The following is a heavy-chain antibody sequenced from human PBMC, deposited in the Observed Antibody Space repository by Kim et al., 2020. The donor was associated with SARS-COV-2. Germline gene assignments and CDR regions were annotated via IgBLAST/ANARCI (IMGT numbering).Heavy chain of an antibody. V-gene: IGHV4-59*01. CDR2: IYYSGST. J-gene: IGHJ5*02. Sequence: SETLSLTCTVSGGSISSYYWSWIRQPPGKGLEWIGYIYYSGSTNYNPSLKSRVTISVDTSKNQFSLKLSSVTAADTAVYYCARTRVGIVATMLWGPFFDPWGQGTLVTVSS. CDR3: ARTRVGIVATMLWGPFFDP. D-gene: IGHD5-12*01. CDR1: GGSISSYY.